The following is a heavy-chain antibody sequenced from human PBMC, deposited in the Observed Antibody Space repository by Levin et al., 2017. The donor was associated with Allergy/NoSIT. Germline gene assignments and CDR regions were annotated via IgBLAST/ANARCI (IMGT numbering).Heavy chain of an antibody. V-gene: IGHV5-51*01. D-gene: IGHD6-19*01. CDR2: IFPDDSDT. CDR3: VMCGSAWRPDY. Sequence: VASVKVSCEGSGYTFSNKWIGWVRQLPGQGLEWMGIIFPDDSDTRYGPSFQGQVTISADKSINTAFLQWSSLKASDTATYYCVMCGSAWRPDYWGQGALVTVSS. J-gene: IGHJ4*02. CDR1: GYTFSNKW.